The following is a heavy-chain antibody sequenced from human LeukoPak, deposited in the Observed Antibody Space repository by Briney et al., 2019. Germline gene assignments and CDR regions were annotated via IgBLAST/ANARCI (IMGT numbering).Heavy chain of an antibody. D-gene: IGHD5-18*01. CDR1: GYTFTGYW. Sequence: VASVKVSCKASGYTFTGYWMHWVRQAPGQGLEWMGWISAYNGNTNYAQKLQGRVTMTTDTSTSTAYMELRSLRSDDTAVYYCARDRGHQDAAIVPDYWGQGTLVTVSS. CDR3: ARDRGHQDAAIVPDY. J-gene: IGHJ4*02. CDR2: ISAYNGNT. V-gene: IGHV1-18*04.